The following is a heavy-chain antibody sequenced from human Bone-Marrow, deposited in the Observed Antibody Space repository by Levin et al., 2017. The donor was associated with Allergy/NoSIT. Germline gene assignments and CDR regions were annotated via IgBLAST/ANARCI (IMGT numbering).Heavy chain of an antibody. J-gene: IGHJ3*02. CDR2: IDPSDSYA. CDR1: GYSFTSYW. Sequence: GESLKISCKGSGYSFTSYWINWVRQMPGKGLEWMGRIDPSDSYANYSPSFKGHVTISADKSISTAYLQWGSLKASDTAMYYCARREHCSGGSCYDAFDIWGQGTMVTVSS. D-gene: IGHD2-15*01. V-gene: IGHV5-10-1*01. CDR3: ARREHCSGGSCYDAFDI.